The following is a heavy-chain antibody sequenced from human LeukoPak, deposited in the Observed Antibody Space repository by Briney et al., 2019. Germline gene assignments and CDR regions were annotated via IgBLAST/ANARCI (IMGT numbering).Heavy chain of an antibody. J-gene: IGHJ6*02. D-gene: IGHD3-10*01. CDR1: GGTFNSYA. Sequence: ASVTVSYKASGGTFNSYAISWVRQAPGQGLKWMERIIPILDIANYPQKFQGRVTITADKYTRTAYMELSSLRSEDTAVYYCARDLGYYGSGSYYRDLMGYYYYYGMDVWGQGTTVTVSS. CDR3: ARDLGYYGSGSYYRDLMGYYYYYGMDV. CDR2: IIPILDIA. V-gene: IGHV1-69*04.